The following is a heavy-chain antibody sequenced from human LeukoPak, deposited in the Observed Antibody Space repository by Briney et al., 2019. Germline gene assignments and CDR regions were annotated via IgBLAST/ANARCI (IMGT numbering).Heavy chain of an antibody. CDR3: ARDRVEWLPPSSYNWFDP. V-gene: IGHV4-61*02. CDR2: IYTSGST. CDR1: GGSISSGSYY. J-gene: IGHJ5*02. D-gene: IGHD3-3*01. Sequence: SETLSLTCTVSGGSISSGSYYWSWIRQPAGKGLEWIGRIYTSGSTNYNPSLKSRVTMSVDTSKNQFSLKLSSVTAADTAVYYCARDRVEWLPPSSYNWFDPWGQGTLVTVSS.